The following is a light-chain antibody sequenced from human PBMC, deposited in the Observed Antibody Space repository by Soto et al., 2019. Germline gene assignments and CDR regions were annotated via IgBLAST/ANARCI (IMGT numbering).Light chain of an antibody. CDR1: QDIATY. CDR2: DAS. J-gene: IGKJ1*01. Sequence: ITLAESITSLSASVGNRFTIICKDFQDIATYCNWYQQKPGKAPNLLIQDASNSETGVPLRFSGGVSGTHSTFTITNLQPQDIAFYYCYQYDNLPPPWTFGQGTKVDIK. V-gene: IGKV1-33*01. CDR3: YQYDNLPPPWT.